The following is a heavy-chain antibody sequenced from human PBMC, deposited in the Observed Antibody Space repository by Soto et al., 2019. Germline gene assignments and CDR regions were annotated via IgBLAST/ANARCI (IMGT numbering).Heavy chain of an antibody. D-gene: IGHD3-22*01. CDR3: ANDSRDTMIVMVIMAFDI. CDR1: GLTFSSYA. Sequence: EVQLLESGGGLVQPGGSLRLSCAASGLTFSSYAMSWVRQAPGKGLEWVSAISGSSGSTYYADSVKGRFTISRDNSKNTRYLHMNSLRAEDTALYYCANDSRDTMIVMVIMAFDIWGQGTMVPVSS. J-gene: IGHJ3*02. CDR2: ISGSSGST. V-gene: IGHV3-23*01.